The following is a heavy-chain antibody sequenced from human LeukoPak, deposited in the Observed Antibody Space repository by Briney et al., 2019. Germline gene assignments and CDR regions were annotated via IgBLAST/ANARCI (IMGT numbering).Heavy chain of an antibody. Sequence: GGSLRLSCAASGFTFSDYYMSWIRQAPGKGLEWVSYISSSSSYTNYADSVKGRFTISRDNAKNSLYLQMKSLRAEDTAVYYCARTPRYCSGGSCFDYWGQGTLVTVSS. V-gene: IGHV3-11*06. J-gene: IGHJ4*02. CDR2: ISSSSSYT. CDR3: ARTPRYCSGGSCFDY. CDR1: GFTFSDYY. D-gene: IGHD2-15*01.